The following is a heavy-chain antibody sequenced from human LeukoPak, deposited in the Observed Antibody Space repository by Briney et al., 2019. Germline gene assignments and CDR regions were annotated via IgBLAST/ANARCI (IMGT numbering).Heavy chain of an antibody. CDR1: GYTFTSYD. V-gene: IGHV1-8*02. J-gene: IGHJ6*03. D-gene: IGHD3-9*01. CDR3: ARGRRRKNLLRYFDWYYYMDV. CDR2: MNPNSGNT. Sequence: ASVKVSCKAPGYTFTSYDINWVRQATGQGLEWMGWMNPNSGNTGYAQKFQGRVTMTRNTSISTAYMELSSLRSEDTAVYYCARGRRRKNLLRYFDWYYYMDVWGKGTTVTISS.